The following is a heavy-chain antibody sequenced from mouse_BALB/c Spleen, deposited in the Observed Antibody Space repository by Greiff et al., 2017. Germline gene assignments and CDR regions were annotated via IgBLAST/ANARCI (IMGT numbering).Heavy chain of an antibody. Sequence: QVQLQQSGAELVRPGTSVKVSCKASGYAFTNYLIEWVKQRPGQGLEWIGVINPGSGGTNYNEKFKGKATLTADKSSSTAYMQLSSLTSDDSAVYFCAREGSLAMDYWGQGTSVTVSS. CDR1: GYAFTNYL. D-gene: IGHD1-3*01. CDR3: AREGSLAMDY. CDR2: INPGSGGT. J-gene: IGHJ4*01. V-gene: IGHV1-54*03.